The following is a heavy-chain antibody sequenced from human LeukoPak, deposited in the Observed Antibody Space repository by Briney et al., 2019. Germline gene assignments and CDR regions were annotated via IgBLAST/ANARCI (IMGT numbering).Heavy chain of an antibody. Sequence: GASVKVSCKASGGTFSSYAISWVRQAPGQGLEWMGWINPNSGGTNYAQKFQGRVTMTRDTSISTAYMELSRLRSDDTAVYYCARVGGIAARNFDYWGQGTLVTVSS. D-gene: IGHD6-6*01. V-gene: IGHV1-2*02. CDR2: INPNSGGT. J-gene: IGHJ4*02. CDR3: ARVGGIAARNFDY. CDR1: GGTFSSYA.